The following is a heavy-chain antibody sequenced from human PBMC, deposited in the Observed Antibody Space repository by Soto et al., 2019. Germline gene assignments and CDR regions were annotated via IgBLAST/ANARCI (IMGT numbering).Heavy chain of an antibody. CDR2: IYYSGST. CDR3: ATYYDILTGPRGPLNY. Sequence: QVQLQESGPGVVKPSQTLSLTCAVSGASLARGGFYWIWIRQYPGKGLEWIGDIYYSGSTRYNPSLNSRITISVDTSKNQFSLELSSVTAADTALYYCATYYDILTGPRGPLNYWGQGILVTVSS. V-gene: IGHV4-31*11. D-gene: IGHD3-9*01. J-gene: IGHJ4*02. CDR1: GASLARGGFY.